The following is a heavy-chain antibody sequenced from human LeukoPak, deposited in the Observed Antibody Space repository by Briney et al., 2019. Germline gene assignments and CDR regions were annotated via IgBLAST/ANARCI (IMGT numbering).Heavy chain of an antibody. D-gene: IGHD5-18*01. Sequence: SETLSLTCTVSGGSISSYYWSWIRQPPGKGLEWIGYIYYSGSTNYNPSLKSRVTISVDTSKNQFSLKLSSVTAADTAVYYCARGRGYSYGQRRAYYYYGMDVWGQGTTVTVPS. CDR1: GGSISSYY. V-gene: IGHV4-59*08. CDR2: IYYSGST. CDR3: ARGRGYSYGQRRAYYYYGMDV. J-gene: IGHJ6*02.